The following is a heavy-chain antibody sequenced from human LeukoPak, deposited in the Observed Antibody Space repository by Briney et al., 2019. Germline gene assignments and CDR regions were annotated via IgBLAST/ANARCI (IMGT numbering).Heavy chain of an antibody. CDR2: IYYSGST. CDR1: GGSISSYY. V-gene: IGHV4-59*01. D-gene: IGHD3-22*01. CDR3: ARVYYYDSSGYYYNPYYYYGMDV. Sequence: SETLSLTCTVSGGSISSYYWSWIRQPPGKGLEWIGYIYYSGSTNYNPSLKSRVTISVDTSKNQFSLKLSSVTAADTAVYYCARVYYYDSSGYYYNPYYYYGMDVWGLGTTVTVSS. J-gene: IGHJ6*02.